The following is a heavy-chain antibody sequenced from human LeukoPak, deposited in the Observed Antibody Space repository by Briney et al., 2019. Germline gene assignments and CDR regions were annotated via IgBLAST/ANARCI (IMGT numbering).Heavy chain of an antibody. CDR2: INTDGSST. J-gene: IGHJ6*04. D-gene: IGHD3-10*02. CDR3: AELGITMIGGV. V-gene: IGHV3-74*01. CDR1: GFTFSNYW. Sequence: GGSLRLSCAASGFTFSNYWMHWVRQAPGKGLVWVSRINTDGSSTSYVDSVKGRFTISRDNAKNLLYLQMNSLRAEDTAVYYCAELGITMIGGVWGKGTTVTTSS.